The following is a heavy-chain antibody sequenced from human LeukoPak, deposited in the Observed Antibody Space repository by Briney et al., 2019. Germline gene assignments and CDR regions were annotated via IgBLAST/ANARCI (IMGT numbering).Heavy chain of an antibody. V-gene: IGHV4-34*01. D-gene: IGHD5-18*01. Sequence: PSETLSLTCAVYGGSLSGYYWSWIRQPPGMGLEWIGEINHSGSTNYNPSLKSRVTISVDTSKDQFSLKLSSVTAADTAVYYCATTGFGYSYGIDYWGQGTLVTVSS. CDR3: ATTGFGYSYGIDY. J-gene: IGHJ4*02. CDR2: INHSGST. CDR1: GGSLSGYY.